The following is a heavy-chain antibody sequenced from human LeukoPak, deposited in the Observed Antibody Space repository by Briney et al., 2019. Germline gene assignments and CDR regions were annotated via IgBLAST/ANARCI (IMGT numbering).Heavy chain of an antibody. V-gene: IGHV3-11*01. Sequence: GGSLRLSCAASGFTFSDYYINWIRQAPGKGLEWISYISSDGSTIYSADSLKGRFTISRDNAKHSRYLQMNSLKAEDTAVYYCARDSRGAFDIWGQGTMVTVSS. CDR2: ISSDGSTI. J-gene: IGHJ3*02. CDR1: GFTFSDYY. CDR3: ARDSRGAFDI. D-gene: IGHD3-10*01.